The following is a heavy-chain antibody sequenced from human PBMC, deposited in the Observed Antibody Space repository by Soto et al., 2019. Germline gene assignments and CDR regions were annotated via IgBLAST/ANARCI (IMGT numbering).Heavy chain of an antibody. CDR2: TRDRRYSYTT. D-gene: IGHD3-3*01. J-gene: IGHJ6*02. V-gene: IGHV3-72*01. CDR3: TRTPQSGNDFHV. CDR1: GFIVSDHY. Sequence: EVQLVESGGGLVQPGGSLRLSCAASGFIVSDHYMDWVRQAPGKGLEWVGRTRDRRYSYTTEYAASVKGRFSISRXXSKNSLHLQMNSLRTEDTAVYYCTRTPQSGNDFHVWGQGTTVTVSS.